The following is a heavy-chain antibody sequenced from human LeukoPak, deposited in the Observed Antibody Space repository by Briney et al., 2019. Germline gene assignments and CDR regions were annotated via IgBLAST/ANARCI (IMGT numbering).Heavy chain of an antibody. CDR1: GYTFTIYG. CDR3: ARAWVGATTNYYYYGMDV. Sequence: ASVKVSCKASGYTFTIYGISWVRQAPGQGLEWMGWISAYNGNTNYAQKLQGRVTMTTDTSTSTAYMELRSLRSDDTAVYYCARAWVGATTNYYYYGMDVWGQGTTVTVSS. D-gene: IGHD1-26*01. V-gene: IGHV1-18*01. CDR2: ISAYNGNT. J-gene: IGHJ6*02.